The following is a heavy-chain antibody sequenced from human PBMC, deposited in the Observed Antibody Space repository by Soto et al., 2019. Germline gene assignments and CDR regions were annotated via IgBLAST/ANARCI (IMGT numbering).Heavy chain of an antibody. CDR3: ARAGRDCSITSCGGGWYEP. D-gene: IGHD2-2*01. CDR1: GDSISSSSTSY. V-gene: IGHV4-39*01. J-gene: IGHJ5*02. CDR2: IHYSGST. Sequence: SETLSLTCTVSGDSISSSSTSYWGWIRQSPGKGLEWIGSIHYSGSTYQNPSLKIRATISVDTSRNEFSLKLMSVTAADTAVYYCARAGRDCSITSCGGGWYEPWGQGTLVTVPS.